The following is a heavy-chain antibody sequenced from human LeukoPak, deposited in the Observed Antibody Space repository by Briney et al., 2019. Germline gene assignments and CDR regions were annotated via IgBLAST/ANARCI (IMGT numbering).Heavy chain of an antibody. Sequence: GGSLRLSCAATGFTFNSYWMHWVRQAPGKGLVWVSRISSDGSSTSYADSVKGRFTISRDNAKNTLYLQMNSLRAEDTAVYYCARALAVAGTGGHYWGQGTLVTVSP. CDR1: GFTFNSYW. CDR2: ISSDGSST. V-gene: IGHV3-74*01. J-gene: IGHJ4*02. D-gene: IGHD6-19*01. CDR3: ARALAVAGTGGHY.